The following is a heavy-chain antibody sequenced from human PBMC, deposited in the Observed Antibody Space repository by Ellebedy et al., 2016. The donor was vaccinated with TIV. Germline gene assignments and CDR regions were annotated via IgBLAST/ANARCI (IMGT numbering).Heavy chain of an antibody. CDR3: ARGAGVEQFDY. J-gene: IGHJ4*02. CDR2: IYYSGST. D-gene: IGHD3-10*01. Sequence: SETLSLXXTVSGGSISSGDYYWSWIRQPPGKGLEWIGYIYYSGSTYYNPSLKSRVTISVDTSKNQFSLKLSSVTAADTAVYYCARGAGVEQFDYWGQGTLVTVSS. V-gene: IGHV4-30-4*02. CDR1: GGSISSGDYY.